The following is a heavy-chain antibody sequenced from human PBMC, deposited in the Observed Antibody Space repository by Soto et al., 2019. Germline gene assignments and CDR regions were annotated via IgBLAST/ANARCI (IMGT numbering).Heavy chain of an antibody. J-gene: IGHJ3*02. V-gene: IGHV1-2*04. CDR3: ARGRSTMIVVVTTLKTYDAFDI. D-gene: IGHD3-22*01. Sequence: GASVKVSCKASCYSFSRHGISWVRPAPGQRLEWMGWINPNSGGTNYAQKFQGWVTMTRDTSISTAYMELSRLRSDDTAVYYCARGRSTMIVVVTTLKTYDAFDIWGQGTMVTVSS. CDR1: CYSFSRHG. CDR2: INPNSGGT.